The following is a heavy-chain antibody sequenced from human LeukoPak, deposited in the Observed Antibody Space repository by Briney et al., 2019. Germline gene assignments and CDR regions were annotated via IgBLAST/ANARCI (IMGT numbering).Heavy chain of an antibody. V-gene: IGHV7-4-1*02. CDR1: GYTFTSHA. D-gene: IGHD3-3*02. J-gene: IGHJ4*02. CDR2: INTNTGNP. Sequence: ASVKVSCKASGYTFTSHAMNWVRQAPGQGLEWMGWINTNTGNPTYAQGFTGRFVFSLDTSVSTAYLQISSLKAEDTAVYYCARDPTSFNRGLFDYWGQGILVTVSS. CDR3: ARDPTSFNRGLFDY.